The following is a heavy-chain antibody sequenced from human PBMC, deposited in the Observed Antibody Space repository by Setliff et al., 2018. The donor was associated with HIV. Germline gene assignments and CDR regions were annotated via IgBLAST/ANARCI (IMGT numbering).Heavy chain of an antibody. CDR3: AKASRGEYYDNSGFFVTYFDN. V-gene: IGHV3-64*02. CDR2: IGSNGRST. Sequence: GGSLRLSCAASGFTFSSYAMNWVRQAPGKGLEYVSAIGSNGRSTNYADSVKGRFTISRDNSGDTLYLHMNNLRAEDTAVYYCAKASRGEYYDNSGFFVTYFDNWGQGKLVTVSS. CDR1: GFTFSSYA. J-gene: IGHJ4*02. D-gene: IGHD3-22*01.